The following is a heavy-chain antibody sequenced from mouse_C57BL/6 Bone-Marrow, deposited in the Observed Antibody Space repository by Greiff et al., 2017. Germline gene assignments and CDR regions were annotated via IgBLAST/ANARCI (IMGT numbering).Heavy chain of an antibody. CDR1: GYAFSSSW. J-gene: IGHJ3*01. Sequence: QVQLQQSGPELVKPGASVKISCKASGYAFSSSWMNWVKQRPGKGLEWIGRIYPGDSDTNYNEKFKGKATLTADKSSSTAYMQLSSLTSEDAAVYFCARGGYDAWFAYWGQGTLVTVSA. CDR3: ARGGYDAWFAY. V-gene: IGHV1-82*01. CDR2: IYPGDSDT. D-gene: IGHD2-2*01.